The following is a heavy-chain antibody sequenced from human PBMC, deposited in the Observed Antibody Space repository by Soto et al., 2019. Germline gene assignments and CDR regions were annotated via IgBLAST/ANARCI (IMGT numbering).Heavy chain of an antibody. J-gene: IGHJ6*04. CDR3: ARLDVYYLLLDI. V-gene: IGHV4-59*08. CDR1: GGSISSYY. D-gene: IGHD3-10*01. CDR2: IYYSGST. Sequence: PSETLSLTCTVSGGSISSYYWTWIRQPPGKGLEWIGYIYYSGSTNYNPSLKSRVTISVATSKTQFSLKLSSVTAADTAVYYCARLDVYYLLLDIWGKGTTVTVSS.